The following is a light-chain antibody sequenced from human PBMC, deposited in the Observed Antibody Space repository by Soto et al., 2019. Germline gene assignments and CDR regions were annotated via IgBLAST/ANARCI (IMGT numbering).Light chain of an antibody. V-gene: IGKV3-11*01. Sequence: EIVLTQSPATLSLSPGERATLSCRATQDVSRYLAWYQQKPGQSPRLLIYDASNRATGIPARFRGSGSGTDFTLTISSLEPEDSAVYYCQRRSNWLFGPGTKVDIK. CDR1: QDVSRY. CDR3: QRRSNWL. J-gene: IGKJ3*01. CDR2: DAS.